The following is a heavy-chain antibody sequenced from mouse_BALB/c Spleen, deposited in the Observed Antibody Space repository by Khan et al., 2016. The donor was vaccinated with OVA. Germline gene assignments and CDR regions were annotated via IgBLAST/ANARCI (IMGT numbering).Heavy chain of an antibody. Sequence: EVELVESGPGLVKPSQSLSLTCTVTGYSITSDYAWNWIRQLPGNQLEWMGFISYSGNTNYNPSLKSRISITRDTSKNQFFLQLNSVTTEDTATYYCARVYGGYFDYWGQGTTLTVSS. CDR1: GYSITSDYA. V-gene: IGHV3-2*02. D-gene: IGHD1-1*01. CDR2: ISYSGNT. J-gene: IGHJ2*01. CDR3: ARVYGGYFDY.